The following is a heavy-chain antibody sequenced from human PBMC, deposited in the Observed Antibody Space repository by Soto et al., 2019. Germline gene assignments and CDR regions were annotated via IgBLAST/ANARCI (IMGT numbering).Heavy chain of an antibody. Sequence: GGSLTLSWAASGFTFSSYAMHWVRQAPGKGLEWVAVISYDGSNKYYADSVKGRFTISRDNSKNTLYLQMNSLRAEDTAVYYCARDRTTVGTQSIYYGRDVWRQGTKVTVCS. CDR3: ARDRTTVGTQSIYYGRDV. CDR1: GFTFSSYA. CDR2: ISYDGSNK. V-gene: IGHV3-30-3*01. J-gene: IGHJ6*02. D-gene: IGHD4-17*01.